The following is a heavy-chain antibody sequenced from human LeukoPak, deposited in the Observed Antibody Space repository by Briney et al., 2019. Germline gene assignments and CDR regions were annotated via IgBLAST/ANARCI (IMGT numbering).Heavy chain of an antibody. CDR2: IHYSGST. V-gene: IGHV4-59*01. CDR3: ARVSWSPGTSYYYMDV. CDR1: GGPISSYY. J-gene: IGHJ6*03. D-gene: IGHD1-1*01. Sequence: PSETLSLTCIVSGGPISSYYWSWIRQPPGKGLVWIGYIHYSGSTNYNPSLKSRVTISVDTSKNQFSLKLSSVTAADTAVYYCARVSWSPGTSYYYMDVWGKGTTVTVSS.